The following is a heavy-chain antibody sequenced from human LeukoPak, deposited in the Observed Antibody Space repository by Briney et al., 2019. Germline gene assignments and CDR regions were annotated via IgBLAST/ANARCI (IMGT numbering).Heavy chain of an antibody. CDR2: ISTSSSYI. V-gene: IGHV3-21*01. Sequence: PGGSLRLSCAASGFTFNRYNMNWVRRAPGKGLEWVSSISTSSSYIYYADSVRGRFTISRDDDRNSLYLQMNSLRAEDTAVYYCARDGSYFGQYYFDYWGQGTLVTVSS. CDR1: GFTFNRYN. CDR3: ARDGSYFGQYYFDY. J-gene: IGHJ4*02. D-gene: IGHD1-26*01.